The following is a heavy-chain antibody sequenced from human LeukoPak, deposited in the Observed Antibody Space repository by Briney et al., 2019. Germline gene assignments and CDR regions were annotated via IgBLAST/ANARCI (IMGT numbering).Heavy chain of an antibody. J-gene: IGHJ3*02. D-gene: IGHD5-24*01. V-gene: IGHV1-46*01. CDR3: ARDPRDGYNKFAFDI. Sequence: ASVKVSCKASGYTFTSYYMHWVRQAPGQGLEWMGIINPSGGSTSYAQKFQGRVTITADESTSTAYMELSSLRSEDTAVYYCARDPRDGYNKFAFDIWGQGTMVTVSS. CDR2: INPSGGST. CDR1: GYTFTSYY.